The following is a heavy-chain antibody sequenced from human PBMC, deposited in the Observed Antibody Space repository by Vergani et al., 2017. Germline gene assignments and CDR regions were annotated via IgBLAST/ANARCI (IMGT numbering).Heavy chain of an antibody. CDR3: ARVEVSPPIWAAFDI. D-gene: IGHD1-14*01. Sequence: VQLLESGGGLMQPGGSLRLSCAASGFTFSSYGMHWVRQAPGKGLEWVAVIWYDGSNKYYADSVKGRFTISRDNSKNTLYLQMNSLRAEDTAVYYCARVEVSPPIWAAFDIWGQGTMVTVSS. CDR2: IWYDGSNK. V-gene: IGHV3-33*01. J-gene: IGHJ3*02. CDR1: GFTFSSYG.